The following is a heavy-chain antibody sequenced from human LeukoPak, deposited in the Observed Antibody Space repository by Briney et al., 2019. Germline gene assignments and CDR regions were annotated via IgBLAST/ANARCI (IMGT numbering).Heavy chain of an antibody. Sequence: GGSLRLSCAASGFTFNSYAMSWVRQAPGKGLEWVSAISGSGDRTFYADSVKGRLTISRDNSKNTLYLQLNTVRAEDTALYYCARGGTNYYYMDVWGKGTTVTVSS. D-gene: IGHD3-10*01. J-gene: IGHJ6*03. V-gene: IGHV3-23*01. CDR1: GFTFNSYA. CDR3: ARGGTNYYYMDV. CDR2: ISGSGDRT.